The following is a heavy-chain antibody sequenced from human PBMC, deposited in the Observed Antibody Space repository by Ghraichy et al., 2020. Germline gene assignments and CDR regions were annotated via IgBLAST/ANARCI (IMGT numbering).Heavy chain of an antibody. CDR1: GFSFSTAW. CDR3: NTVGDWHGSGY. Sequence: GESLNISCATSGFSFSTAWMSWVRQAPGKGLEWVGRFKSNNDGGTADYAAAVKGRFTMSRDDSRNTLYLHLNSLKTEDTAVYYCNTVGDWHGSGYRGQGTPVTVSS. V-gene: IGHV3-15*01. D-gene: IGHD3-10*01. CDR2: FKSNNDGGTA. J-gene: IGHJ4*02.